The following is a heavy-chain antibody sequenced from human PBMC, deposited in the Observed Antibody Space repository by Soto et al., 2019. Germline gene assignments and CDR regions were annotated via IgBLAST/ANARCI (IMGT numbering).Heavy chain of an antibody. D-gene: IGHD3-10*01. J-gene: IGHJ5*02. V-gene: IGHV3-23*01. CDR1: GFTFSNYG. Sequence: GGSLRLSCGASGFTFSNYGMSWVRQAPRKGLEWVSTIRGSADSANYADSVKGRFTISRDNSKNMLYRQMNSLRADDTAVYDCPKNLWFGESLFDPWGQGTLVTVSS. CDR3: PKNLWFGESLFDP. CDR2: IRGSADSA.